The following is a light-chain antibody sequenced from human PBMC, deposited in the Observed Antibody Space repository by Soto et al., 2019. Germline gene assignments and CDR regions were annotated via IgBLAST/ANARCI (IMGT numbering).Light chain of an antibody. Sequence: IVFTQSPGTLSFSPGERATLTCRASQTVTSDYLAWYQQKPGQAPRLLIYGASDRATGIPDRFSASGSGTDFTLTISRLEPQDFAIYYCQQYGDSPLTFGGGTKVDIK. CDR1: QTVTSDY. CDR3: QQYGDSPLT. CDR2: GAS. J-gene: IGKJ4*01. V-gene: IGKV3-20*01.